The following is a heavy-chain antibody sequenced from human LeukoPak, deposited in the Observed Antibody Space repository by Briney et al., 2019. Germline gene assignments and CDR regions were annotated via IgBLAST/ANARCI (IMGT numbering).Heavy chain of an antibody. CDR1: GGSISSNSYY. CDR3: ARVDYSTSRGDYYYYYMDV. CDR2: IFYRGST. V-gene: IGHV4-39*01. D-gene: IGHD6-6*01. J-gene: IGHJ6*03. Sequence: SETLSLTCTVSGGSISSNSYYWGWIRRPPGKGLEWIGNIFYRGSTYYNPSLKSRVTISVDTSKNQFSLKLSSVTAADTAVYYCARVDYSTSRGDYYYYYMDVWGKGTTVTVSS.